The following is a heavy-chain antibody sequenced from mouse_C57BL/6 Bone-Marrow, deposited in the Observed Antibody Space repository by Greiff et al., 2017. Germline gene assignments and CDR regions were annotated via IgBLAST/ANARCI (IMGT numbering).Heavy chain of an antibody. Sequence: VQLQQSGPELVKPGDSVKISCKASGYSFTGYFMNWVMQSHGKSLEWIGRINPYNGDTFYNQKFKGKATLTVDKSSSTAHMELRSLTSEYSAVYYCARCPDYDYAMDYWGQGTSVTVSS. CDR3: ARCPDYDYAMDY. J-gene: IGHJ4*01. V-gene: IGHV1-20*01. CDR1: GYSFTGYF. CDR2: INPYNGDT. D-gene: IGHD2-4*01.